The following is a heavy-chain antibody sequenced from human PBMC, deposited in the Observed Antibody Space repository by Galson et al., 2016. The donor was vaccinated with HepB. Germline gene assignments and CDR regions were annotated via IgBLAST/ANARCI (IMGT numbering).Heavy chain of an antibody. V-gene: IGHV1-18*01. CDR3: ARGEGGNDIVDY. J-gene: IGHJ4*02. D-gene: IGHD4-23*01. CDR2: ISAYNGKT. CDR1: GYSFTSYG. Sequence: SVKVSCKASGYSFTSYGITWVRQAPGQGLEWMGWISAYNGKTNYEQKLQGRVTMTTDTSTTTAYMDLRSLRSDDTAVYYCARGEGGNDIVDYWGQGTLVTVSS.